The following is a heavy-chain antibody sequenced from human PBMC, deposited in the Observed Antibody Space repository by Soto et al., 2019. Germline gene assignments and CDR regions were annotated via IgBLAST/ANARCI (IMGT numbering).Heavy chain of an antibody. Sequence: KPSETLSLTCTVSGGSISSSSYYWGWIRQPPGKGLEWIGSIYHSGSTYYNPSLKSRVTISVDTSKNQFSLKLSSVTAADTAVYYCAEIYGMDVWGQGTTVTVSS. CDR1: GGSISSSSYY. CDR2: IYHSGST. V-gene: IGHV4-39*01. J-gene: IGHJ6*02. CDR3: AEIYGMDV.